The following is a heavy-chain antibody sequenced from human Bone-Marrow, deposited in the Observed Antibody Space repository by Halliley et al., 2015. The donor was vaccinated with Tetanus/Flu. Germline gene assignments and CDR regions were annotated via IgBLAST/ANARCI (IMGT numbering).Heavy chain of an antibody. D-gene: IGHD3-10*01. V-gene: IGHV3-23*01. CDR3: ARSKGSAEISGPGPFDI. J-gene: IGHJ3*02. Sequence: SLRLSCAASGFTFSTYAMSWVRQAPGKGLEWLSGNSGSGDSRYFADSVKSRFTISRDNPKNTLYLQMNILRAEDTAVYYCARSKGSAEISGPGPFDIWGQGTMVTVS. CDR2: NSGSGDSR. CDR1: GFTFSTYA.